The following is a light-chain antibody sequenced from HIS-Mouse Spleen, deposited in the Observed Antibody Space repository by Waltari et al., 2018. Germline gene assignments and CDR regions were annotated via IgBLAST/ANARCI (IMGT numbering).Light chain of an antibody. Sequence: QAVLTQPSSLSASPGASASLTCTLRSGINVGTYRIYWYQQKPGSPPQYLLRYKSDSDKQQGSGVPSLFSGSKEASANAGILLISGLQSEDEADYYCMIWHSSAWVFGGGTKLTVL. V-gene: IGLV5-45*02. CDR2: YKSDSDK. CDR1: SGINVGTYR. J-gene: IGLJ3*02. CDR3: MIWHSSAWV.